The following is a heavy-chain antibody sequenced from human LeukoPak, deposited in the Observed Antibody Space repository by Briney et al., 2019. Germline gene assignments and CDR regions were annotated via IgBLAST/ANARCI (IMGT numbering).Heavy chain of an antibody. CDR3: ARGRGYSYGPLLL. CDR2: IYSGGST. Sequence: GGSLRLSCAASGFTVSSNYMSWVRQAPGKGLEWVSVIYSGGSTYYADSVKGRFTISRDNSKNTLYLQMNSLRAEDTAVYYCARGRGYSYGPLLLWGQGTLVTVSS. J-gene: IGHJ4*02. CDR1: GFTVSSNY. D-gene: IGHD5-18*01. V-gene: IGHV3-53*01.